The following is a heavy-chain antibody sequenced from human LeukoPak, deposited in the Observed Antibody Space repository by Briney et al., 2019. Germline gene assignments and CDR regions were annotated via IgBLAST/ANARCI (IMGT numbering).Heavy chain of an antibody. J-gene: IGHJ4*01. CDR2: ISGSGDST. Sequence: GGSLRLSCAASGFTFSNYAMSWVRQAPGKGLDWVSAISGSGDSTYYADSVKGRFTISRDNSKNTLSLQMNSLRAEDTAVYFCAKDVRQRLILPFEYWGHGTLVTVSS. CDR1: GFTFSNYA. D-gene: IGHD6-19*01. CDR3: AKDVRQRLILPFEY. V-gene: IGHV3-23*01.